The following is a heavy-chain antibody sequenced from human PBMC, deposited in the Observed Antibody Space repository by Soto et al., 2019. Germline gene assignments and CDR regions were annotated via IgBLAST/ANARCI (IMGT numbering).Heavy chain of an antibody. Sequence: PGGSLRLSCTASGFTFSAFALHWVRQAPGKGLEWVAVIWPDRNDKDYADSVKGRFIISSDSSKITLSLQMNSLSAEDTAVYYCVRGSSCSNGIRYNLGWFGPWGQGTLVTVSS. D-gene: IGHD2-8*01. V-gene: IGHV3-33*01. J-gene: IGHJ5*02. CDR3: VRGSSCSNGIRYNLGWFGP. CDR1: GFTFSAFA. CDR2: IWPDRNDK.